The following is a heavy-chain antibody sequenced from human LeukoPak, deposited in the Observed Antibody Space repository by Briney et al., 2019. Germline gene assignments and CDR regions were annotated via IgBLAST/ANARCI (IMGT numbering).Heavy chain of an antibody. D-gene: IGHD3-3*01. Sequence: GGSLRLSCAASGFTFSSYWMHWVRQAPGKGLVWVSRINSDGSSTSYADSVKGRFTISRDNAKNTLYLQMNSLRAEDTAVYYCARDGMYYDFWSGEYGMDVWGQGTTVTVSS. CDR2: INSDGSST. J-gene: IGHJ6*02. CDR1: GFTFSSYW. CDR3: ARDGMYYDFWSGEYGMDV. V-gene: IGHV3-74*01.